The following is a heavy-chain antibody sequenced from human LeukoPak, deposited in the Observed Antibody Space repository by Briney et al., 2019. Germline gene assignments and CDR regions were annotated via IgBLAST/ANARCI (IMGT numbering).Heavy chain of an antibody. D-gene: IGHD3-22*01. V-gene: IGHV3-23*01. CDR2: ISGSGGST. CDR1: GFTFSDYA. J-gene: IGHJ3*01. CDR3: AKGPQIGTYYDSSGYIP. Sequence: PGGSLRLSCAASGFTFSDYAIHWVRQAPGKGLEWVSIISGSGGSTYYADSVKGRFTISRDNSKNTLYLQMSSLRAEDTAVYYCAKGPQIGTYYDSSGYIPWGQGTMVTVSS.